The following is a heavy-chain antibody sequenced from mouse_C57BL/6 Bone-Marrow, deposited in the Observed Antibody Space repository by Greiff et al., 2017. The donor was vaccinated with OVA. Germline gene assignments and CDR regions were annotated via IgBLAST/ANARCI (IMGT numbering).Heavy chain of an antibody. CDR2: IDPETGGT. V-gene: IGHV1-15*01. Sequence: VQLQQSGAELVRPGASVTLSCKASGYTFTDYEMHWVKQTPVHGLEWIGAIDPETGGTAYNQKFKGKAILTADKSSSTAYMERRSLTSEDSAVYYCTTLGTTVPFDYWGQGTTLTVSS. J-gene: IGHJ2*01. CDR1: GYTFTDYE. D-gene: IGHD1-1*01. CDR3: TTLGTTVPFDY.